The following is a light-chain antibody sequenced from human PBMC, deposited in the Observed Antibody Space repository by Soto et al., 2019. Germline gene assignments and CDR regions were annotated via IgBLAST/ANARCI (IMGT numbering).Light chain of an antibody. CDR2: GAS. CDR1: QSIRTD. CDR3: QQYNNWPLT. J-gene: IGKJ1*01. Sequence: DIVMTQSPAALSVSPGERATLSCRASQSIRTDLAWYQQKSGQGPRLLIYGASTRATGIPVRFSGSGSATEFTLTINSLESEDFAVYYCQQYNNWPLTFGQGTKVDIK. V-gene: IGKV3-15*01.